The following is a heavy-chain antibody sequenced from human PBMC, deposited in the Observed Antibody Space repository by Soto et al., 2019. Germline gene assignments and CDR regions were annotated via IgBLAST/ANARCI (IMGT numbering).Heavy chain of an antibody. Sequence: QLQLQESGPGLVRPSETLSLTCTVSGGSISSSSYYWGWIRQPPGKGLEWIGSIYYSGSTYYNPSIKSRVTISAHTSKNQLSLKLSSVTAADTAVYYCASTKLAFYTWVDPWGQGTLVTVSS. V-gene: IGHV4-39*01. D-gene: IGHD3-3*02. CDR2: IYYSGST. CDR3: ASTKLAFYTWVDP. CDR1: GGSISSSSYY. J-gene: IGHJ5*02.